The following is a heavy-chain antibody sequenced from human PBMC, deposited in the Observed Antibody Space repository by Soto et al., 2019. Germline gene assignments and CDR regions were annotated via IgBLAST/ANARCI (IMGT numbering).Heavy chain of an antibody. V-gene: IGHV3-49*03. CDR1: GFTFGDYA. D-gene: IGHD5-12*01. Sequence: GWSLRLSCTASGFTFGDYAMSWFRQAPGKGLEWVGFIRSKAYGGTTEYAAPVKGRFTISRDDSKSIAYLQMNSLKTEDTAVYYCTRDKFRDGYNLVGWYFDLWGRGTPVPVSS. CDR2: IRSKAYGGTT. CDR3: TRDKFRDGYNLVGWYFDL. J-gene: IGHJ2*01.